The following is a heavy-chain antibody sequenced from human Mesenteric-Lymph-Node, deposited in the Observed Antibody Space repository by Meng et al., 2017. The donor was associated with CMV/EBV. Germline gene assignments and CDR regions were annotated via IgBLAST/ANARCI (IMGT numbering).Heavy chain of an antibody. CDR1: GGSFSGYY. D-gene: IGHD4-23*01. Sequence: VQLPQWGAGRLKPSETLSLTCAVYGGSFSGYYWSWIRQPPGKGLEWIGEINHSGSTNYNPSLKSRVTISVDTSKNQFSLKLSSVTAADTAVYYCARHQRWLKSEGGFNYWGQGTLVTVFS. J-gene: IGHJ4*02. V-gene: IGHV4-34*01. CDR3: ARHQRWLKSEGGFNY. CDR2: INHSGST.